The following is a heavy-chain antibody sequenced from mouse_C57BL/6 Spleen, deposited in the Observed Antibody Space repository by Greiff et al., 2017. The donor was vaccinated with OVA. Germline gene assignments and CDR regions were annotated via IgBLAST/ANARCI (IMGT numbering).Heavy chain of an antibody. D-gene: IGHD2-5*01. CDR2: INPSNGGT. V-gene: IGHV1-53*01. CDR1: GYTFTSYW. J-gene: IGHJ2*01. Sequence: QVHVKQPGTELVKPGASVKLSCKASGYTFTSYWMHWVKQRPGQGLEWIGNINPSNGGTNYNEKFKSKATLTVDKSSSTAYMQLSSLTSEDSAVYYCAREGYSNQGLFDYWGQGTTLTVSS. CDR3: AREGYSNQGLFDY.